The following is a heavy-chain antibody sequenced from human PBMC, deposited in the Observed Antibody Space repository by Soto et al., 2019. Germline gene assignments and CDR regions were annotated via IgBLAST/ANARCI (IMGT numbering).Heavy chain of an antibody. CDR3: ARVTPPGIVDP. CDR1: GFSFSSYG. Sequence: GGSLRLSCAASGFSFSSYGMHWVRQAPGKGLEWVAMISYDGTDEYYADSVKGRFTISRDNSKNAVYLQMNSLRAEDTAVYYCARVTPPGIVDPWGQGTLVTVSS. D-gene: IGHD6-13*01. J-gene: IGHJ5*02. V-gene: IGHV3-30*03. CDR2: ISYDGTDE.